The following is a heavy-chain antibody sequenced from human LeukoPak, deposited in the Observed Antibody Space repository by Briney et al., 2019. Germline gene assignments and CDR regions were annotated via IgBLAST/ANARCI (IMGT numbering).Heavy chain of an antibody. CDR1: GYSFTSYW. CDR3: ARRGIVVVGHYYYYYMDV. J-gene: IGHJ6*03. D-gene: IGHD2-15*01. Sequence: GESLKISCKGSGYSFTSYWIGWVRQMPGKGLEWMGIIYPGDSDTRYSPSFQGQVTISADKSISTAYLQWSSLKASDTAVYYCARRGIVVVGHYYYYYMDVWGKGTTVTISS. V-gene: IGHV5-51*01. CDR2: IYPGDSDT.